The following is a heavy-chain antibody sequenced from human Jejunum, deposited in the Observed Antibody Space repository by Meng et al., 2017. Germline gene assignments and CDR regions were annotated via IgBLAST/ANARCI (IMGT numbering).Heavy chain of an antibody. D-gene: IGHD6-19*01. Sequence: GESLKISCAASGFIFTSYAMHWVRQAPGKGPEWVAVISYDGSDKYYADSVKGRFTVSRDNSKNTLYLEMNSLEPDDTAVYYCTRERGRQWVERGNFDHWGQGSLVTVSS. CDR1: GFIFTSYA. CDR3: TRERGRQWVERGNFDH. J-gene: IGHJ4*02. CDR2: ISYDGSDK. V-gene: IGHV3-30*01.